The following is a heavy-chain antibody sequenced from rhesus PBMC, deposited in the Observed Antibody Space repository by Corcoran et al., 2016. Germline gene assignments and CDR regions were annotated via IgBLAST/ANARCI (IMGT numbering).Heavy chain of an antibody. D-gene: IGHD1-20*01. V-gene: IGHV3S25*01. CDR1: GFTFSSYW. J-gene: IGHJ1*01. CDR3: AKDGGSWNNPEYFEF. CDR2: MNSGGGST. Sequence: EVQLVESGGGLAKPGGSLRLSCAASGFTFSSYWSNWVCQAPGKGLEWVSAMNSGGGSTYYADFVKGRLTNARDNSKNTLSLQMNSLRAEDTAVYYCAKDGGSWNNPEYFEFWGQGALVTVSS.